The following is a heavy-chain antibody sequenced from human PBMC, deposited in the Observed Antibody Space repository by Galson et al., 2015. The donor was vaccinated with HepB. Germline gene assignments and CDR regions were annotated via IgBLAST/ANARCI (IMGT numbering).Heavy chain of an antibody. CDR3: ARCPLAYCGGDCSEYDAFDI. CDR2: IDWDDDK. V-gene: IGHV2-70*11. J-gene: IGHJ3*02. Sequence: PALVKPTQTLTLTCTFSGFSLSTSGMCVSWIRQPPGKALEWLARIDWDDDKYYSTSLKTRLTISKDTSKNQVVLTMTNMDPVDTATYYCARCPLAYCGGDCSEYDAFDIWGQGTMVTVSS. CDR1: GFSLSTSGMC. D-gene: IGHD2-21*02.